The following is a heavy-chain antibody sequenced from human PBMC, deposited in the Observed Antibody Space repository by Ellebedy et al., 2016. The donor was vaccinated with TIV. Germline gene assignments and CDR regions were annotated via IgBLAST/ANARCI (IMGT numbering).Heavy chain of an antibody. Sequence: GESLKISCAASGFTFDDYTMHWVRQAPGKGLEWVSFISWDGDSTYYADSVKGRFTISRDNSKNSLYLQMNSLRAEDTSLYYCARDRSVVMTSDAFDIWGQGTMVTVSS. D-gene: IGHD4-23*01. CDR1: GFTFDDYT. V-gene: IGHV3-43*01. CDR2: ISWDGDST. J-gene: IGHJ3*02. CDR3: ARDRSVVMTSDAFDI.